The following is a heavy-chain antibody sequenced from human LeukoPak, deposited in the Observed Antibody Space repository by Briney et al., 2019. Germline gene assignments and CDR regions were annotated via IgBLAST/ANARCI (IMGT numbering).Heavy chain of an antibody. J-gene: IGHJ4*02. Sequence: ASVKVSCKASGYTFTSYGISWVRQAPGQGLEWMEWISAYNGNTNYAQKLQGRVTMTTDTSTSTAYMELRSLRSDDTAVYYCARTSSYYYGSGSSGLFDYWGQGTLVTVSS. V-gene: IGHV1-18*01. CDR2: ISAYNGNT. CDR1: GYTFTSYG. CDR3: ARTSSYYYGSGSSGLFDY. D-gene: IGHD3-10*01.